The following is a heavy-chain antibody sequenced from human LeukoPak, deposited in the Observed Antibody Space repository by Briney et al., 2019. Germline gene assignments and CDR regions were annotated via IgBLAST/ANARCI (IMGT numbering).Heavy chain of an antibody. CDR1: GFTFSSYA. CDR3: AKYSSSWFNYFDY. J-gene: IGHJ4*02. D-gene: IGHD6-13*01. CDR2: ISGSGGST. V-gene: IGHV3-23*01. Sequence: RTGGSLRLSCAASGFTFSSYAMSWVRQAPGKGLEWVSAISGSGGSTYYADSVKGRFTISRDNSKNTLYLQMNSLRAEDTAVYYCAKYSSSWFNYFDYWGQGTLVTVSS.